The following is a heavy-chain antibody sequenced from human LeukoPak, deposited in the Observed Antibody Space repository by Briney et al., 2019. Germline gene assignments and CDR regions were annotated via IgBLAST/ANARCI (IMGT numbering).Heavy chain of an antibody. CDR1: GYTFTSYY. Sequence: ASVKVSCKASGYTFTSYYMHWVRQAPGQGLEWMGIINPSGGSTTYAQKFQGRVTMTRDTSTSTVYMELSSPNSEDTAVYYCARGIAAAAYYFDYWGQGTLVIASS. D-gene: IGHD6-13*01. CDR3: ARGIAAAAYYFDY. J-gene: IGHJ4*02. V-gene: IGHV1-46*01. CDR2: INPSGGST.